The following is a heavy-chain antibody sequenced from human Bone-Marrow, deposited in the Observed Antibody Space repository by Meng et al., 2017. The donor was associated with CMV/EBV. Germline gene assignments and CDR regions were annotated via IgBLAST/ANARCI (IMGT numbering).Heavy chain of an antibody. CDR2: ISSSSSYI. Sequence: GESLKISCAASGFTFSSYSMNWVRQAPGKGLEWVSSISSSSSYIYYADSVKGRFTISRDNAKNSPYLQMNSLRAEDTAVYYCARALYPSSGWTLIPFDYWGQGTRVTVSS. CDR3: ARALYPSSGWTLIPFDY. V-gene: IGHV3-21*01. D-gene: IGHD6-19*01. CDR1: GFTFSSYS. J-gene: IGHJ4*02.